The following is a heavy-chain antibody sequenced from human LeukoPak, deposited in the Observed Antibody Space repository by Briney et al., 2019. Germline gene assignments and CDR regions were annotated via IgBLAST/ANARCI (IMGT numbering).Heavy chain of an antibody. J-gene: IGHJ1*01. CDR1: GYTFTSYY. CDR2: INPSGGST. Sequence: ASVKVSCKASGYTFTSYYMHWVRQAPGQELEWMGIINPSGGSTSYAQKFQGRVTMTRDMSTSTVYMELSRLRSDDTAVYYCARGYYDSSDYEYFQHWGQGTLVTVSS. D-gene: IGHD3-22*01. CDR3: ARGYYDSSDYEYFQH. V-gene: IGHV1-46*01.